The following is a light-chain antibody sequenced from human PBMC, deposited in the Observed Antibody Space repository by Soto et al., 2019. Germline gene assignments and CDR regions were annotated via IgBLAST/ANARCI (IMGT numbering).Light chain of an antibody. J-gene: IGLJ2*01. CDR3: SSYTSSSTVVV. CDR2: DVS. Sequence: ALTQPASVSGSPGQSITISCTGTSSDVGGYNYVSWYQQHPGKAPKLMIYDVSNRPSGVSNRFSGSKSGNTASLTISGLQAEDEADYYCSSYTSSSTVVVFGGGTKLTVL. CDR1: SSDVGGYNY. V-gene: IGLV2-14*01.